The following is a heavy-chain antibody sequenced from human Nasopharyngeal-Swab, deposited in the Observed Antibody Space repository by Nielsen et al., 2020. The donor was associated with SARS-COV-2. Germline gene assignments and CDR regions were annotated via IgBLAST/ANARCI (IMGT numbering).Heavy chain of an antibody. CDR3: ARVLSSSGFTFDY. CDR2: VFNDGST. D-gene: IGHD5-18*01. Sequence: SETLSLTCAVSGGSISSGGYSWSWIRQPPGKELEWIGYVFNDGSTYYNPSFESRGTLSVDTSKNQFSLNLRSVTAADTAMYYCARVLSSSGFTFDYWGRGILVTVSS. CDR1: GGSISSGGYS. V-gene: IGHV4-30-4*07. J-gene: IGHJ4*02.